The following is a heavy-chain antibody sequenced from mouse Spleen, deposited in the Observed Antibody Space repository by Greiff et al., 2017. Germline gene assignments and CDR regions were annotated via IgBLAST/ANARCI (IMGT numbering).Heavy chain of an antibody. V-gene: IGHV1-5*01. Sequence: VQLQQSGTVLARPGASVKMSCKASGYTFTSYWMHWVKQRPGQGLEWIGAIYPGNSDTSYNQKFKGKAKLTAVTSTSTAYMELSSLTNEDSAVYYCTRWRDYYGSSYPFDYWGQGTTLTVSS. CDR1: GYTFTSYW. CDR2: IYPGNSDT. D-gene: IGHD1-1*01. J-gene: IGHJ2*01. CDR3: TRWRDYYGSSYPFDY.